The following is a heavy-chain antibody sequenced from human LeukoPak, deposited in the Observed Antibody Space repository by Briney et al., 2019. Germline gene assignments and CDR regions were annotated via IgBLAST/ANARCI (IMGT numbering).Heavy chain of an antibody. Sequence: GGSLRLSCSASGFSVNSDYMTWVRQAPGKGLDWVSVLYSSGTTVYADSVRGRFTISRDNSKNTLYLQMNSLRAEDTAVYYCARWIYDTLTGYPTFHYWGQGTLVTVSS. CDR3: ARWIYDTLTGYPTFHY. CDR1: GFSVNSDY. V-gene: IGHV3-66*01. D-gene: IGHD3-9*01. CDR2: LYSSGTT. J-gene: IGHJ4*02.